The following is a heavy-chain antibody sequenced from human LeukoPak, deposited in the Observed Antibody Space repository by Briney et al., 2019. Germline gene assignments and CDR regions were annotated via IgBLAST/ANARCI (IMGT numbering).Heavy chain of an antibody. CDR1: GASVATGDYY. CDR3: ASWGSSSWFPYFDY. CDR2: IYSSGYT. Sequence: SETLSLTCTVSGASVATGDYYWTWIQQPAGKTLEWIGRIYSSGYTVYSPSLKSRVTISLDTSKNQFSLTLNSVTDADTAVYYCASWGSSSWFPYFDYWGQGTLVTVSS. J-gene: IGHJ4*02. V-gene: IGHV4-61*02. D-gene: IGHD6-13*01.